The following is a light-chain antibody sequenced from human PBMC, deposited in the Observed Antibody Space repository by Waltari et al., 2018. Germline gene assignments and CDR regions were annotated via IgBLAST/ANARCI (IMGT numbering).Light chain of an antibody. J-gene: IGLJ1*01. CDR3: QAGNSSTAV. Sequence: SYELTQPPSVSVSPGQTATTTCSGDKLGNTYVACVQQKPGQSPILVIFKTNRRPSGTPERFSGSNSGNTATLTISGTQVMDEANFYCQAGNSSTAVFGSGTKVTVL. CDR2: KTN. V-gene: IGLV3-1*01. CDR1: KLGNTY.